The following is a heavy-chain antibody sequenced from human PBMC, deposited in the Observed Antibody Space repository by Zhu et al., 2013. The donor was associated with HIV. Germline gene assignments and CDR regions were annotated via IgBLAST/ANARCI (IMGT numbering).Heavy chain of an antibody. V-gene: IGHV1-46*01. CDR3: ARVDWGSLDP. J-gene: IGHJ5*02. D-gene: IGHD3-9*01. CDR1: GYTFTSYY. CDR2: INPSGGST. Sequence: QVQLVQSGAEVKKPGASVKVSCKASGYTFTSYYMHWVRQAPGQGLEWMGRINPSGGSTRYAQKFQGRLTMTRDTSTSTVYMEVSSLRSEDTAVYYCARVDWGSLDPWGQGTLVTVSS.